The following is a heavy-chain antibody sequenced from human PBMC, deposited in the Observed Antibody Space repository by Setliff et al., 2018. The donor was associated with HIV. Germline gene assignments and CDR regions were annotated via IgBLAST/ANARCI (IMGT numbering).Heavy chain of an antibody. Sequence: SETLSLTCTVSGGSISSSSYYWGWIRQPPGKGLEWIGSIYYSGSTYYNPSLKSRVTISVDTSKNQFSLKLSSVTAADTAVYYCARHGLLWFGAGYNWFDPRGQGTRVTVSS. CDR2: IYYSGST. J-gene: IGHJ5*02. CDR1: GGSISSSSYY. CDR3: ARHGLLWFGAGYNWFDP. V-gene: IGHV4-39*01. D-gene: IGHD3-10*01.